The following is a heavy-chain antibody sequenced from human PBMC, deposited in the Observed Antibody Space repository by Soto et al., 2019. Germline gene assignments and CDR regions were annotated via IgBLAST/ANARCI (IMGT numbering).Heavy chain of an antibody. CDR1: GGSVSSGSYY. CDR2: MYYSGST. CDR3: AGSGRGYSYGCTYGTVTTSYWFDP. Sequence: SETLSLTCTVSGGSVSSGSYYWSWIRQPPGKGLDWIGYMYYSGSTNYNPSLKSRVTISVDTSKNQFSLKLSSVTAADTAVYYFAGSGRGYSYGCTYGTVTTSYWFDPWGQGTLVTFSS. D-gene: IGHD5-18*01. V-gene: IGHV4-61*01. J-gene: IGHJ5*02.